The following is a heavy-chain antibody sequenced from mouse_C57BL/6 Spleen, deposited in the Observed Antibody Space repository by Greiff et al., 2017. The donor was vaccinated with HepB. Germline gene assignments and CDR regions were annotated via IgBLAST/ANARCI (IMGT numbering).Heavy chain of an antibody. Sequence: QVQLKQSGAELARPGASVKLSCKASGYTFTSYGISWVKQRTGQGLEWIGEIYPRSGNTYYNEKFKGKATLTADKSSSTAYMELRSLTSEDSAVYFCAREGDDAGGLFAYWGQGTLVTVSA. J-gene: IGHJ3*01. V-gene: IGHV1-81*01. CDR3: AREGDDAGGLFAY. CDR2: IYPRSGNT. D-gene: IGHD2-3*01. CDR1: GYTFTSYG.